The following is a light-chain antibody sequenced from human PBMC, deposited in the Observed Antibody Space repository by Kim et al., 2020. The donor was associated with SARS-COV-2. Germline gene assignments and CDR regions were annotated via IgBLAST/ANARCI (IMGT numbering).Light chain of an antibody. CDR2: ETS. J-gene: IGKJ5*01. Sequence: PGEGATLSCRASQSVGIYLAWYQQKPGQAPRLLMYETSKRATGVPARFSGIGSGTDFTLTISSLEPEDFAVYYCQHRREWPITFGQGTRLEIK. CDR1: QSVGIY. V-gene: IGKV3-11*01. CDR3: QHRREWPIT.